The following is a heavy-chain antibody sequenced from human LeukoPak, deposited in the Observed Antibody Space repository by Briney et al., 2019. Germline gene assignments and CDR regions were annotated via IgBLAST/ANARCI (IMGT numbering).Heavy chain of an antibody. CDR2: ISAYNGNT. CDR1: GYTFTGYY. CDR3: ARAYYYGSGSYERSDYYFDY. Sequence: ASVKVSCKASGYTFTGYYMHWVRQAPGQGLEWMGWISAYNGNTNYAQKLQGRVTMTTDTSTSTAYMELRSLRSDDTAVYYCARAYYYGSGSYERSDYYFDYWGQGTLVTVSS. D-gene: IGHD3-10*01. V-gene: IGHV1-18*04. J-gene: IGHJ4*02.